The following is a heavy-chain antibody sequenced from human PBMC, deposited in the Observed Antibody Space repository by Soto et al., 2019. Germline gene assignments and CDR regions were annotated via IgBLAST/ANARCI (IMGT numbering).Heavy chain of an antibody. D-gene: IGHD2-21*01. CDR3: ARLRIATNNYKWFDP. J-gene: IGHJ5*02. Sequence: SATLSPNCSVSGDALNSGNYYGSWIRPVPGKGLEWIGHIYVTGAVDYNPSLRDRITISQDTSERQFSLNLRLVTAADTAVYYCARLRIATNNYKWFDPWGQGTLVTVSS. CDR2: IYVTGAV. V-gene: IGHV4-31*03. CDR1: GDALNSGNYY.